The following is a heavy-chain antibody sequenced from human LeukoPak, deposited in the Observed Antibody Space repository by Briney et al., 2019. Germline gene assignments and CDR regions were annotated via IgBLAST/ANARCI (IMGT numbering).Heavy chain of an antibody. V-gene: IGHV4-59*05. D-gene: IGHD6-19*01. Sequence: PSETLSLTCAVYGGSFSGYYWSWIRQPPGKGLEWIGSIYYSGSTYYNPSLKSRVTISVDTSKNQFSLKLSSVTAADTPVYYCXXXXXXXGWPPEGAFDIWGQGTMVTVSS. CDR1: GGSFSGYY. J-gene: IGHJ3*02. CDR2: IYYSGST. CDR3: XXXXXXXGWPPEGAFDI.